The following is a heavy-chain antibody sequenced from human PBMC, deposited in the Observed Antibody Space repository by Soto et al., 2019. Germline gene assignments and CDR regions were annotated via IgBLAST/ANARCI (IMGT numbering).Heavy chain of an antibody. CDR1: GGTFSSYA. V-gene: IGHV1-69*01. D-gene: IGHD2-2*01. Sequence: QVQLVQSGAEVKKPGSSVKVSCKASGGTFSSYAISWVRQAPGQGLEWMGGIIPIFGTANYAQKFQGRVTITADESTSTAYMELSSLRSEDTAVYYCARPIVVVPAAADYYYGMDVWGQGTTVTVSS. CDR3: ARPIVVVPAAADYYYGMDV. J-gene: IGHJ6*02. CDR2: IIPIFGTA.